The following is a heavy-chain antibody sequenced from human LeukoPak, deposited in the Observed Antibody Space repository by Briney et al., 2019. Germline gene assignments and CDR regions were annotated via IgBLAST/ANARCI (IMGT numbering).Heavy chain of an antibody. V-gene: IGHV1-69*02. CDR3: ARAILTGYYPYYFDY. J-gene: IGHJ4*02. CDR2: IIPILGIA. CDR1: GGTFSSYT. Sequence: SVKVSCKASGGTFSSYTISWVRQAPGQGLEWMGRIIPILGIANYAQKFQGRVTITADKSTSTAYMELSSLRSEDTAVYYCARAILTGYYPYYFDYWGQGTLVTVSS. D-gene: IGHD3-9*01.